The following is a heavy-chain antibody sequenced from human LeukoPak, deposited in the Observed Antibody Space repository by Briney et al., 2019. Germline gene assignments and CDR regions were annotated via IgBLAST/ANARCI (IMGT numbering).Heavy chain of an antibody. Sequence: PGGSLRLSCAASGFTFSSYGMSWVRQAPGKGLEWVSAISGSGGSTYYADSVKGRFTISRDNSKNTLSLQMTSLRVEDTAVYYCSNSPPTYGDLDYWGQGTLVTVSS. CDR3: SNSPPTYGDLDY. CDR1: GFTFSSYG. V-gene: IGHV3-23*01. D-gene: IGHD2/OR15-2a*01. CDR2: ISGSGGST. J-gene: IGHJ4*02.